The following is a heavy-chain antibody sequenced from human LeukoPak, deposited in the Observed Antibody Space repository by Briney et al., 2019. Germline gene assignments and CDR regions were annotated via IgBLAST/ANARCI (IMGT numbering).Heavy chain of an antibody. J-gene: IGHJ4*02. CDR1: GFTFSDAW. CDR3: ARSRDTGWYVNEF. V-gene: IGHV3-23*01. D-gene: IGHD6-19*01. CDR2: SSNSCSST. Sequence: PGGSLRLSCAASGFTFSDAWMSWVRQAPGKGLEWVSISSNSCSSTHYAGSGEGRFTISRDNPKDTLYLQMNSLRREDTAVYYCARSRDTGWYVNEFWGQGTLVTVSS.